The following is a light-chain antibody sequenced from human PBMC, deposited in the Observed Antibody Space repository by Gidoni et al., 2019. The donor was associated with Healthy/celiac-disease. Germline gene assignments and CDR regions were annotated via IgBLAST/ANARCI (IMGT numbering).Light chain of an antibody. CDR1: SLRSYY. J-gene: IGLJ3*02. Sequence: SSELTQDPAVSVALGQTVRITCQGDSLRSYYASWYQQKPGQAPVLVIYGKNNRTSGIPDRFSGSSSGNTASLTITGAQAEDEADYYCNSRDSSGNHWVFGGGTKLTGL. CDR3: NSRDSSGNHWV. CDR2: GKN. V-gene: IGLV3-19*01.